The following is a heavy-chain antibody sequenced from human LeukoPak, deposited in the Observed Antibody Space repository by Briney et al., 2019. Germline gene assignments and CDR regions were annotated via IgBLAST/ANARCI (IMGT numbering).Heavy chain of an antibody. Sequence: GGSLRLSCAASGFTFSSNYMRWVRQAPGKGLEGVSAISGSGGSTYYADSVKGRFTISRDNSKNTLYLQMNSLRAEDTAVYYCAKAGLRFLEWQIDYWGQGTLVTVSS. V-gene: IGHV3-23*01. CDR3: AKAGLRFLEWQIDY. D-gene: IGHD3-3*01. CDR2: ISGSGGST. J-gene: IGHJ4*02. CDR1: GFTFSSNY.